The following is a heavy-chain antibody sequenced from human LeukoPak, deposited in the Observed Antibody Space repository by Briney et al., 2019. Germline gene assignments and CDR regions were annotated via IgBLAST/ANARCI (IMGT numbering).Heavy chain of an antibody. CDR2: IYYSGTT. V-gene: IGHV4-59*01. Sequence: PSETLSLTCTVSGDSTNNYFWSWIRQPPGKGLEWIGYIYYSGTTNSNPSPTSRVTISLDTSKNQFSLRLSSVTAADTAVYYCARGHCSSGDCLSFDLWGQGTLVTVSS. D-gene: IGHD2-21*02. CDR1: GDSTNNYF. CDR3: ARGHCSSGDCLSFDL. J-gene: IGHJ4*02.